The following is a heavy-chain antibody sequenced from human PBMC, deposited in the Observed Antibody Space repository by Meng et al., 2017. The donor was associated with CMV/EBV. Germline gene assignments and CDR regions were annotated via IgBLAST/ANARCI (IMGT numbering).Heavy chain of an antibody. V-gene: IGHV1-69*12. Sequence: QLVQSGAAVKKPGSWVQGCCKGSGGTFSSYAISWVRQAPGQGLEWMGGIIPIFGTANYAQKFQGRVTITADESTSTAYMELSSLRSEDTAVYYCASADDIGMDYWGQGTLVTVSS. D-gene: IGHD3-9*01. J-gene: IGHJ4*02. CDR3: ASADDIGMDY. CDR2: IIPIFGTA. CDR1: GGTFSSYA.